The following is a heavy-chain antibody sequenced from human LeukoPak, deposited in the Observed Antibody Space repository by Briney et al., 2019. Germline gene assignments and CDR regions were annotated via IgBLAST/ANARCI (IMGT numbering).Heavy chain of an antibody. D-gene: IGHD2-15*01. J-gene: IGHJ4*02. CDR1: GGSFSGYY. V-gene: IGHV4-59*10. CDR3: ARNYCSGGSCYSADY. CDR2: IYTSGST. Sequence: SETLSLTCAVYGGSFSGYYWSWIRQPAGKGLEWIGRIYTSGSTNYNPSLKSRVTMSVDTSKNQFSLKLSSVTAADTAVYYCARNYCSGGSCYSADYWGQGTLVTVSS.